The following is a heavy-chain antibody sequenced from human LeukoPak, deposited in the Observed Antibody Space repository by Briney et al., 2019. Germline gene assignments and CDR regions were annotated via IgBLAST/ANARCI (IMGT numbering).Heavy chain of an antibody. D-gene: IGHD3-22*01. V-gene: IGHV4-34*01. CDR2: IYYSGRT. CDR1: GGSFSGYY. CDR3: ARVTGYMIEDYFDY. J-gene: IGHJ4*02. Sequence: SETLSLTCAVYGGSFSGYYWGWIRQPPGKGLEWIGSIYYSGRTYYNSSLKSRVTISVDTSKNQFSLKVTSVTAADTAVYYCARVTGYMIEDYFDYWGQGTLVTVSS.